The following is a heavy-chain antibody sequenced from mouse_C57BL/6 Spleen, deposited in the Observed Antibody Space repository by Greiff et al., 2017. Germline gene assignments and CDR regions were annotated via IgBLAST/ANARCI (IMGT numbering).Heavy chain of an antibody. J-gene: IGHJ1*03. D-gene: IGHD1-1*01. CDR1: GFTFSSYG. Sequence: EVQGVESGGDLVKPGGSLKLSCAASGFTFSSYGMSWVRQTPDKRLEWVATISSGGSYTYYPDSVKGRFTISRDNAKNTLYLQMSSLMSEDTAMYYCARHKNGSSYWYFDVWGTGTTVTVSA. CDR3: ARHKNGSSYWYFDV. CDR2: ISSGGSYT. V-gene: IGHV5-6*01.